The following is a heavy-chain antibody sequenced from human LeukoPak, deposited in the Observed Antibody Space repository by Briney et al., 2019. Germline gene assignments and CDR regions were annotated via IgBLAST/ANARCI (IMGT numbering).Heavy chain of an antibody. CDR1: GFTFNMFW. V-gene: IGHV3-7*01. D-gene: IGHD2-8*02. CDR2: TNQDGSVK. J-gene: IGHJ4*02. Sequence: GGSLRLSCKASGFTFNMFWMAWVRQAPGKGLEWVSNTNQDGSVKFYVDSVRDRFAVSRDNAQKSLFLQMNSLRVEDTAATWLFTADVSQTGFEYWGRGTLVAVSA. CDR3: FTADVSQTGFEY.